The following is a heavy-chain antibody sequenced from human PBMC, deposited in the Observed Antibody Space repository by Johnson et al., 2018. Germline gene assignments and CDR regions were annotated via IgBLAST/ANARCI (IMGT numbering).Heavy chain of an antibody. CDR3: ARVKVGGYVFDI. CDR1: GFTFSYYD. V-gene: IGHV3-13*01. D-gene: IGHD1-26*01. J-gene: IGHJ3*02. CDR2: IGSAGDT. Sequence: VQLVESGGGFVQPGGSLRLSCAASGFTFSYYDMHWVRQVTGKGLEWVSAIGSAGDTYYPVSVKGRFTTSRDNAKNTLYLEMNSLRVEDTAVYYCARVKVGGYVFDIWGQGTMVTVSS.